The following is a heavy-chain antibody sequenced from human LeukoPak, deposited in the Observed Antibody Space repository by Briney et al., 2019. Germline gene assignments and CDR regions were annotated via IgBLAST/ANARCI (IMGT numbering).Heavy chain of an antibody. V-gene: IGHV3-7*01. D-gene: IGHD6-19*01. CDR3: ARGYSSGWYLDYFDY. CDR1: GFTFSSYL. J-gene: IGHJ4*02. Sequence: GGSLRLSCAASGFTFSSYLMSWVRQAPGKGLEWVANIKQGGSEKFYVDSVKGRFTISRDNAKNSLYLQMSSLRAEDTAVYYCARGYSSGWYLDYFDYWGQGTLVTVSS. CDR2: IKQGGSEK.